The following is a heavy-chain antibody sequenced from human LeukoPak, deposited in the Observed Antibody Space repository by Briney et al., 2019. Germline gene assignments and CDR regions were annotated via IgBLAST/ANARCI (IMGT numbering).Heavy chain of an antibody. CDR3: ARGDFGVTGGDY. CDR2: IIPIFGTA. J-gene: IGHJ4*02. V-gene: IGHV1-69*13. CDR1: GYTFKSYG. D-gene: IGHD3-3*01. Sequence: GASVKVSCKASGYTFKSYGISWVRQAPGQGLEWMGGIIPIFGTANYAQKFQGRVTITADESTSTAYMELSSPRSEDTAVYYCARGDFGVTGGDYWGQGTLVTVSS.